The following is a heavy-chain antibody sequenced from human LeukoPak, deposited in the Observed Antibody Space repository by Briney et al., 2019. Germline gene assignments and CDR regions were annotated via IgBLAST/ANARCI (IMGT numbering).Heavy chain of an antibody. J-gene: IGHJ4*02. D-gene: IGHD3-22*01. V-gene: IGHV4-59*01. CDR1: GGSISSYY. Sequence: SETLSLTCTVSGGSISSYYWSWIRQPPGKGLEWIGDIYYSGSNNYNPSLKSRVTISVDTSKNQFSLKLSSVTAADTAVYYCARLLYYYDSSGYHYYFDYWGQGTLVTVSS. CDR3: ARLLYYYDSSGYHYYFDY. CDR2: IYYSGSN.